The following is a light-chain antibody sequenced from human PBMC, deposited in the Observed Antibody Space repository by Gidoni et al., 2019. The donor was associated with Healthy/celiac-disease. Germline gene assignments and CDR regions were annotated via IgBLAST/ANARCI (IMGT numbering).Light chain of an antibody. J-gene: IGKJ4*01. CDR1: QSISSY. V-gene: IGKV1-39*01. Sequence: DIQITQFPSSLSASVGDRFTITCRASQSISSYLNWYQQKPGHAPNLLIYAASSLQSGVPSKFSGSGSGTDVTLTISSLQPEDFATYYCQQSDSTPPLTFGGGTKVEIK. CDR3: QQSDSTPPLT. CDR2: AAS.